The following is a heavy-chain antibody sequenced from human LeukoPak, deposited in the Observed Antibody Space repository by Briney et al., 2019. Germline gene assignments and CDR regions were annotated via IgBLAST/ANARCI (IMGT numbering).Heavy chain of an antibody. CDR3: TRLYCSGGSCSGDWFDP. D-gene: IGHD2-15*01. J-gene: IGHJ5*02. CDR1: GFTFSGSA. CDR2: IRSKANSYAT. V-gene: IGHV3-73*01. Sequence: PGGSLRLSCAASGFTFSGSAMHWVRQASGKGLEWVGRIRSKANSYATAYAASVKGRFTISRDDSKNTAYLQMNSLKTEDTAVYYCTRLYCSGGSCSGDWFDPWGQGTLVTVSS.